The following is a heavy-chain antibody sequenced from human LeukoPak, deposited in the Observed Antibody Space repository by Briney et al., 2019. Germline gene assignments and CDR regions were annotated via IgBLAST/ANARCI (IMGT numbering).Heavy chain of an antibody. CDR1: GFTLSSIW. J-gene: IGHJ4*02. D-gene: IGHD1-26*01. CDR2: INYDGSEK. V-gene: IGHV3-7*04. Sequence: PGGSLRLSCAASGFTLSSIWMSWVRQAPGKGLEWVANINYDGSEKYYIDSVKGRFTISRDNAKNSLYLQMNSLRAEDTAVYYCARVRVGGTNYFDSWGQGTLVTVSS. CDR3: ARVRVGGTNYFDS.